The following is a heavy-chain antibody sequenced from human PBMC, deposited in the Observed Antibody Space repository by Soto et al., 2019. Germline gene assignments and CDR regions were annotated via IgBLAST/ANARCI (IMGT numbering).Heavy chain of an antibody. Sequence: PWVSLELSCASSGVTFSVSAMHWVRPAPGTGLGWVGRIRSKANSYATAYAASVKGRFTISRDDSKNTAYLQMNSLKTEDTAVYYCTSWTTLLINEYSSSSGYWGQGNLVTCFS. CDR2: IRSKANSYAT. D-gene: IGHD6-6*01. J-gene: IGHJ4*02. CDR3: TSWTTLLINEYSSSSGY. CDR1: GVTFSVSA. V-gene: IGHV3-73*01.